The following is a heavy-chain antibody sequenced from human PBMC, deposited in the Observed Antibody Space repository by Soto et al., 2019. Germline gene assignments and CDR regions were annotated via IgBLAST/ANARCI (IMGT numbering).Heavy chain of an antibody. CDR1: GDSVSSPYY. CDR3: ARSAGWYAVHS. Sequence: QVQLQESGPGLVKPSGTLSLTCAVSGDSVSSPYYWCWVRQPPGKGLEWFGEVFHTGTTCYNPSLRSRVTISMDKSINQFSLDLSSVTAADTAVYYCARSAGWYAVHSWGPGTLVIVSS. D-gene: IGHD6-19*01. V-gene: IGHV4-4*02. J-gene: IGHJ4*02. CDR2: VFHTGTT.